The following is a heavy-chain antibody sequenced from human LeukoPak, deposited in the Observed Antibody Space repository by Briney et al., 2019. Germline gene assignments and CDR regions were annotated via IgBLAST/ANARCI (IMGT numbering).Heavy chain of an antibody. CDR2: IYSGGST. D-gene: IGHD5-18*01. Sequence: XXSWVRXXPGKGLEWVSVIYSGGSTYYADSMKGGFTISRDNSKNTLYLQMNSLRAEDTAVYYCAREIYSYGYDYWGQGTLVTVSS. CDR3: AREIYSYGYDY. V-gene: IGHV3-66*01. CDR1: X. J-gene: IGHJ4*02.